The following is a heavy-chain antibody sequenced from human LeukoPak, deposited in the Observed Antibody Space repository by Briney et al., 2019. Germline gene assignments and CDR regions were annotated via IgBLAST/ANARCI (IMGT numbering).Heavy chain of an antibody. D-gene: IGHD1-26*01. CDR2: INHSGST. CDR1: GGSFSGYY. J-gene: IGHJ4*02. CDR3: ARAGGIPDY. V-gene: IGHV4-34*01. Sequence: SETLSLTCAVYGGSFSGYYWNWIRQPPGKGLEWIGEINHSGSTNYNPSLKSRVTISVDTSKNQFSLKLSSVTAADTAVYYCARAGGIPDYWGQGTLVTVSS.